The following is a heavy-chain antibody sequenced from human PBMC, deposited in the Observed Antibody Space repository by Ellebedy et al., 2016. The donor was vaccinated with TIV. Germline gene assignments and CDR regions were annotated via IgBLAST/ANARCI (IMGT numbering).Heavy chain of an antibody. CDR2: IYYSGST. J-gene: IGHJ3*02. D-gene: IGHD2-2*01. CDR3: ATYQGAARVDADDI. Sequence: SETLSLXXTVSGASIRNYYWNWIRQPPGKGLEWIGSIYYSGSTYYNPSLKSRVTISIDTSKRYFSLNLRSVTDADTAVYFCATYQGAARVDADDIWGQGTVVTVSS. V-gene: IGHV4-59*01. CDR1: GASIRNYY.